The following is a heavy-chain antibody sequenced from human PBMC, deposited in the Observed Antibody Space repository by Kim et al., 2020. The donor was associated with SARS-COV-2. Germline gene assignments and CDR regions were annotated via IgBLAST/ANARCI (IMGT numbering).Heavy chain of an antibody. CDR2: IYPRDSNT. D-gene: IGHD1-1*01. J-gene: IGHJ4*02. CDR3: ASQYRSTAQFDY. CDR1: RDNFTIHW. Sequence: GESLKISCTVSRDNFTIHWIGWVRQMPGKGLEWMGIIYPRDSNTTYSPSFQGQVTISADKSINTAYLQWSSLKASDTATYYCASQYRSTAQFDYWGQGTPVTVYS. V-gene: IGHV5-51*01.